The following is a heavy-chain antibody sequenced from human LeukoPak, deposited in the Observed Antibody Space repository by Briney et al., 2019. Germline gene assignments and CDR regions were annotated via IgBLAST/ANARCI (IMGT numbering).Heavy chain of an antibody. Sequence: GASVKVSCKASGYTFTSYGISWVRQAPGQGLEWMGWISAYNGNTNYAQKLQGRVTMTTDTSTSTAYMELRSLRSDDTAVYYCARAPTYYDILTGYYRDDAFDIWGQGQWSPSLQ. D-gene: IGHD3-9*01. J-gene: IGHJ3*02. CDR2: ISAYNGNT. CDR3: ARAPTYYDILTGYYRDDAFDI. V-gene: IGHV1-18*01. CDR1: GYTFTSYG.